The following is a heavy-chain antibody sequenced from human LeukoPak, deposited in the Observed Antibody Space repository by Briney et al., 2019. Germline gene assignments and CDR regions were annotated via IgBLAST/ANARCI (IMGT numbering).Heavy chain of an antibody. Sequence: SETLSLTCSVSGXSISPYYWSWIRQPPGKGLEWIGYIYYSGTTNYNPSLQSRVTISVATSKNQFSLKLSSVTAADTALYYCAGDRASAGGFDYWGQGTLVTVSS. CDR2: IYYSGTT. CDR3: AGDRASAGGFDY. D-gene: IGHD2-15*01. CDR1: GXSISPYY. V-gene: IGHV4-59*01. J-gene: IGHJ4*02.